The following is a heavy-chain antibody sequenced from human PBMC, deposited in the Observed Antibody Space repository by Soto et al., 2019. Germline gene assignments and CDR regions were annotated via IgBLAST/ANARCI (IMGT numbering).Heavy chain of an antibody. CDR1: GYTFNRYY. V-gene: IGHV1-46*02. CDR2: INPSGGSP. CDR3: ERGVAVNVYEMGGTDY. Sequence: ASVKVSCKASGYTFNRYYMHWVRQAPGQGLEWMGIINPSGGSPNYAQKFLGRLTMARDTSTSTVYMELSGLTSEDTAMYFCERGVAVNVYEMGGTDYWGQGTLVTVSS. J-gene: IGHJ4*02. D-gene: IGHD2-8*01.